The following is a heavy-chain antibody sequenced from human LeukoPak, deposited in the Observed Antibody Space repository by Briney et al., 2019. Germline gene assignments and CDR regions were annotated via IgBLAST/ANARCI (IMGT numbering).Heavy chain of an antibody. CDR3: ARQWLVSPLFDY. V-gene: IGHV4-34*01. J-gene: IGHJ4*02. CDR1: GGSLSGYY. CDR2: INHSGNS. Sequence: PSRTLSLTCAVYGGSLSGYYWSWIRQPPGKGLEWIGEINHSGNSNYNPSLKSRVTISVDTSKNQLSLKLSSMTAADTAVYYCARQWLVSPLFDYWGQGTLVTVS. D-gene: IGHD6-19*01.